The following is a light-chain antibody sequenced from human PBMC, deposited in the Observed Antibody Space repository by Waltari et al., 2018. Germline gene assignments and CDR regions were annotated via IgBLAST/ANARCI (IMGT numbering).Light chain of an antibody. CDR2: EVS. J-gene: IGLJ3*02. Sequence: QSALTQPASVSGSPGQSITISCTGTSSDVGAFNYVSWYQQHPGKAPTLRIYEVSNRPSGVPNRFSGSKAGNTASLTISGLQAEDEADYYCNSYATNSARVFGGGTKLTVL. V-gene: IGLV2-14*01. CDR3: NSYATNSARV. CDR1: SSDVGAFNY.